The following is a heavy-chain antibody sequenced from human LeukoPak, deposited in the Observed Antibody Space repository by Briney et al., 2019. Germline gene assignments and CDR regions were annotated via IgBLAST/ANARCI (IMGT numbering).Heavy chain of an antibody. CDR1: GGSISNSNR. Sequence: SGTLSLTCAVSGGSISNSNRWSWVRQPPGKGLEWIGEIYHSGSTNYNPSLKSRVTISVDKSKNQFSLKLSSVTAADTAVYYCARVRCSGGSCLFDYWGQGTLVTVSS. V-gene: IGHV4-4*02. J-gene: IGHJ4*02. D-gene: IGHD2-15*01. CDR3: ARVRCSGGSCLFDY. CDR2: IYHSGST.